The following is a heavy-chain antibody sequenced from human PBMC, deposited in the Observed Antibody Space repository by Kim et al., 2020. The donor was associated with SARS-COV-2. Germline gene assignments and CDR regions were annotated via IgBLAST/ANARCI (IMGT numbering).Heavy chain of an antibody. CDR3: ARDRSHYGSGKVDYYYSYGMDV. CDR2: IYYSGST. CDR1: GGSISSYY. Sequence: SETLSLTCTVSGGSISSYYWSWIRQPPGKGLEWIGYIYYSGSTNYNPSLKSRVTISVDTSKNQFSLKLSSVTAADTAVYYCARDRSHYGSGKVDYYYSYGMDVWGQGTTVTVSS. J-gene: IGHJ6*02. D-gene: IGHD3-10*01. V-gene: IGHV4-59*13.